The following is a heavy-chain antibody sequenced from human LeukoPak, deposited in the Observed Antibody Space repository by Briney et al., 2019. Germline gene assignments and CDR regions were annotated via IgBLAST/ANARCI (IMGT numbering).Heavy chain of an antibody. D-gene: IGHD3-10*01. V-gene: IGHV4-59*01. CDR2: IYYSGST. Sequence: PSETLSLTCTVSGGSISSYYWSWIRQPPGKGLEWIGYIYYSGSTNYNPSLKSRVTISVDTSKNQFSLKLSSVTAADTAVYYCARARYTMVRGTSRPHYYYYGMDVWGQGTTVTVSS. J-gene: IGHJ6*02. CDR1: GGSISSYY. CDR3: ARARYTMVRGTSRPHYYYYGMDV.